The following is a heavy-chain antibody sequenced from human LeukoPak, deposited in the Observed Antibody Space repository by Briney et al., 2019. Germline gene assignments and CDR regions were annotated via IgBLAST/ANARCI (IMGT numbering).Heavy chain of an antibody. CDR2: ISTSGSYI. CDR3: ARPSNEGQWLVGQGVDY. V-gene: IGHV3-21*01. D-gene: IGHD6-19*01. J-gene: IGHJ4*02. CDR1: GFTFSSYS. Sequence: GGSLRLSCAASGFTFSSYSVNWVRQAPGRGLEWVSSISTSGSYIYYADSVKGRFTISRDNAKNSLYLQMNSLRVEDTAVYYCARPSNEGQWLVGQGVDYWGQGTLVTVSS.